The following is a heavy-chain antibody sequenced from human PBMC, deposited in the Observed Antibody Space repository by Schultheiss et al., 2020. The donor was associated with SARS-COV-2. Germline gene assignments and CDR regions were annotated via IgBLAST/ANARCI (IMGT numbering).Heavy chain of an antibody. CDR3: ANGQWLVRGDAFDI. CDR2: ISGSGGST. J-gene: IGHJ3*02. Sequence: GGSLRLSCAASGFTFDDYAMHWVRQAPGKGLEWVSGISGSGGSTYYADSVKGRFTISRDNSKNTLYLQMNSLRAEDTAVYYCANGQWLVRGDAFDIWGQGTMVTVSS. V-gene: IGHV3-23*01. CDR1: GFTFDDYA. D-gene: IGHD6-19*01.